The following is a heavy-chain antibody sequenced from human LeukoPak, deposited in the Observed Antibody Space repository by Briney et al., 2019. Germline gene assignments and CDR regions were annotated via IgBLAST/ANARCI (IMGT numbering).Heavy chain of an antibody. Sequence: GGSLRLSCATSGFTFNNYNMNWVRQAPGRALEWVSSITSSGTYIFYADSVKGRFTISRDNAKNSLYLQMNSLGPEDTAVYFCTGSFGELSFFDHWGQGTLVTVSS. CDR2: ITSSGTYI. CDR3: TGSFGELSFFDH. CDR1: GFTFNNYN. J-gene: IGHJ4*02. V-gene: IGHV3-21*03. D-gene: IGHD3-10*01.